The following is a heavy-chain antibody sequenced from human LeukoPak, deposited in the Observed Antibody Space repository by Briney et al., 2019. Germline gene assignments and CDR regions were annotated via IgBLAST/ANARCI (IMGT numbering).Heavy chain of an antibody. J-gene: IGHJ4*02. CDR1: GGSFSGYY. D-gene: IGHD3-22*01. V-gene: IGHV4-34*01. Sequence: SETLSLTCGVYGGSFSGYYWSWIRQPPGKGLEWIGEINHSGSTNYNPSLKSRVTISVDTSKNQFSLKLSSVTAADTAVYYCARARSQYYYDSSGYYLDYWGQGTLVTVSS. CDR2: INHSGST. CDR3: ARARSQYYYDSSGYYLDY.